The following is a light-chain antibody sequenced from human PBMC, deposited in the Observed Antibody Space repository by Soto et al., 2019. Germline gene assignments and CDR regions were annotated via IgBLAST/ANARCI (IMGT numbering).Light chain of an antibody. CDR3: QQYEDLPLT. V-gene: IGKV1-33*01. CDR1: QDISNY. CDR2: DAS. J-gene: IGKJ4*01. Sequence: DIQMTQSPSSLSASVGDRVTITCQASQDISNYLNWYQQKPGKAPKLLIFDASNVETGVPSRFSGSGSGTDFTFTIHSLQPEDAATYYCQQYEDLPLTFGGGTKGDIK.